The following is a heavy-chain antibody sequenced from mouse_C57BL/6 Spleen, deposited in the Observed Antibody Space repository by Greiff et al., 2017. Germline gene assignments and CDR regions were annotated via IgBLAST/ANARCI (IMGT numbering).Heavy chain of an antibody. V-gene: IGHV7-3*01. J-gene: IGHJ1*03. D-gene: IGHD1-1*01. CDR1: GFTFTDYY. Sequence: DVKLVESGGGLVQPGGSLSLSCAASGFTFTDYYMSWVRQPPGKALEWLGFIRNKANGYTTEYSASVKGRFTISRDNAQSILYLQMNALRAEDSATYYCARYHNNYGSSNVGYFDVWGTGTTGTVSS. CDR3: ARYHNNYGSSNVGYFDV. CDR2: IRNKANGYTT.